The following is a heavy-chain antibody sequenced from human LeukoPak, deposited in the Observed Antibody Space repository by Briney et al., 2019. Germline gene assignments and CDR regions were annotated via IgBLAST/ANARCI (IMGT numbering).Heavy chain of an antibody. CDR1: GGSISSSSYY. CDR3: ARHDTSTRWFDP. CDR2: IYYSGST. D-gene: IGHD3-16*01. J-gene: IGHJ5*02. V-gene: IGHV4-39*01. Sequence: PSETLSLTCTVSGGSISSSSYYWGWIRQPPGKGLEWIGSIYYSGSTYYNPSLKSRVTISVDTSKNQFSLKLSSVTAADTAVYYCARHDTSTRWFDPWGQGTLVTVSS.